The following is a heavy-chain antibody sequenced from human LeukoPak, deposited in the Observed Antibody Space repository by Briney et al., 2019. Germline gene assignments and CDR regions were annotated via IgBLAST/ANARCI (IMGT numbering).Heavy chain of an antibody. CDR1: GFTFSSYG. Sequence: GGSLRLSCAASGFTFSSYGMHWVRQAPGKGLEWVAAISYDGSNKYYADSVKGRFTISRDNSKNTLYLQMNSLRAEDTAVYYCAKGARYDSSGYHPSFFDYWGQGTLVTVSS. CDR2: ISYDGSNK. CDR3: AKGARYDSSGYHPSFFDY. D-gene: IGHD3-22*01. V-gene: IGHV3-30*18. J-gene: IGHJ4*02.